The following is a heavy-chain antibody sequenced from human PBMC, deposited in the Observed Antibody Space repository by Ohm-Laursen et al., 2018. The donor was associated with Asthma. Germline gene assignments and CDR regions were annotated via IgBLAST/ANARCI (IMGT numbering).Heavy chain of an antibody. CDR1: GSTFSSYG. J-gene: IGHJ4*02. D-gene: IGHD2-15*01. CDR2: ISYDGSNK. CDR3: AKDIVDY. V-gene: IGHV3-30*18. Sequence: SLRLSCTASGSTFSSYGMHWVRQAPGKGLEWVAVISYDGSNKYYADSVKGRFTISRDNSKNTLYLQMNSLRAEDTAVYYCAKDIVDYWGQGTQVTVSS.